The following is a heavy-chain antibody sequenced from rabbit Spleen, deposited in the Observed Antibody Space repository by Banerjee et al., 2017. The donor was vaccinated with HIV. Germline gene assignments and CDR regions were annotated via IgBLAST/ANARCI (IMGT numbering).Heavy chain of an antibody. CDR2: INIVTGKS. Sequence: EQLEESGGGLVQPEGSLTLTCKASGVSLHDKDVMCWVRQAPGKGLEWIACINIVTGKSVYARWAKGRFTMSRTSSTTVTLQMTSLTAADTATYFCARDTASSFSSYGMDLWGQGTLVTVS. D-gene: IGHD8-1*01. CDR3: ARDTASSFSSYGMDL. CDR1: GVSLHDKDV. V-gene: IGHV1S45*01. J-gene: IGHJ3*01.